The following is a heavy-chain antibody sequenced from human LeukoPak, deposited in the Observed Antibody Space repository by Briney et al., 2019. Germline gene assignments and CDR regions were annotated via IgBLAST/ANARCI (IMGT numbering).Heavy chain of an antibody. Sequence: GGSLRLSCVGSGFSFSTYDMGWVRHTPGAGLEWVSAISTTGGYTEDADSVKGRFTISRDNSQNTLFLQMHSLRAEDTAVYYCAKKPATIKFPFDIWGQGTLVTVSP. V-gene: IGHV3-23*01. CDR2: ISTTGGYT. D-gene: IGHD5-24*01. J-gene: IGHJ4*02. CDR3: AKKPATIKFPFDI. CDR1: GFSFSTYD.